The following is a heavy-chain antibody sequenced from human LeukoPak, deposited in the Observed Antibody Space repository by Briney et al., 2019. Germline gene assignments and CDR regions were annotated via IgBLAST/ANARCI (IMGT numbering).Heavy chain of an antibody. CDR2: ISYDGSNK. V-gene: IGHV3-30*03. D-gene: IGHD6-13*01. Sequence: GGSLRLSCAASGFTFSSYGMHWVRQAPGKGLEWVAVISYDGSNKYYADSVKGRFTISRDNSKNTLYLQMNSLRAEDTAVYYCASIPSSSWYGYYYYGMDVWGQGTTVTVSS. CDR1: GFTFSSYG. CDR3: ASIPSSSWYGYYYYGMDV. J-gene: IGHJ6*02.